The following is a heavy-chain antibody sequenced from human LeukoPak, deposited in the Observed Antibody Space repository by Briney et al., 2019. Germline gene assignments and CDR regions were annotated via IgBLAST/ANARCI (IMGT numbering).Heavy chain of an antibody. D-gene: IGHD1-26*01. J-gene: IGHJ4*02. CDR1: GFTFSSFS. V-gene: IGHV3-48*02. CDR3: ARDLISGAYTFDY. CDR2: ISSSSSPV. Sequence: PGGSLRLSCAASGFTFSSFSMNWVRQAAGEGLEWVLYISSSSSPVYYADSVRGRFTISRDNAKNSLYLQMDSLRDEDTAVYYCARDLISGAYTFDYWGQGTLVTVSS.